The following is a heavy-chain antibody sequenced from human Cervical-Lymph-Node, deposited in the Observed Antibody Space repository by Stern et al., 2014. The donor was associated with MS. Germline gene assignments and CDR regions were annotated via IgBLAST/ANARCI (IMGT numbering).Heavy chain of an antibody. CDR1: GGTFSSHA. J-gene: IGHJ6*02. D-gene: IGHD2-21*02. CDR3: ATPAAVTVGSMDV. CDR2: ILPILATP. V-gene: IGHV1-69*01. Sequence: VQLVESGAEVMKPGSSVKVSCKASGGTFSSHAINWVRQAPGQGLEWVGGILPILATPNYARKFRGRVTITADESTSTAHLALSSLRSDDSAVYYCATPAAVTVGSMDVWGQGTTVIVSS.